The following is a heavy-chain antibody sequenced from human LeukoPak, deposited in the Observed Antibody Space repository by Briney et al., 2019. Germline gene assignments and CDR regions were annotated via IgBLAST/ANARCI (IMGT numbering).Heavy chain of an antibody. Sequence: RPGGSLRLSCAASGFTFSSYAMNWVRQAPGKGLEWVSGTGSTGVSTFYADSVKGRFTVSRDNSKNTLSLQMNSLRAEDTAVYYCAKDLSVVAAAVDYWGQGTLVTVSS. CDR2: TGSTGVST. CDR1: GFTFSSYA. D-gene: IGHD2-15*01. J-gene: IGHJ4*02. V-gene: IGHV3-23*01. CDR3: AKDLSVVAAAVDY.